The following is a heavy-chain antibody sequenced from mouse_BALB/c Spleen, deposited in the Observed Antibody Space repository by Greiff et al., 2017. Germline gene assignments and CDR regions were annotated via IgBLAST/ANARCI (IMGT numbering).Heavy chain of an antibody. D-gene: IGHD2-1*01. V-gene: IGHV1S81*02. CDR2: INPSNGGT. CDR1: GYTFTSYY. J-gene: IGHJ2*01. Sequence: VQLQQPGAELVKPGASVKLSCKASGYTFTSYYMYWVKQRPGQGLEWIGGINPSNGGTNFNEKFKSKATLTVDKSSSTAYMQLSSLTSEDSAVYYCTRGGNYGYWGQGTTLTVSS. CDR3: TRGGNYGY.